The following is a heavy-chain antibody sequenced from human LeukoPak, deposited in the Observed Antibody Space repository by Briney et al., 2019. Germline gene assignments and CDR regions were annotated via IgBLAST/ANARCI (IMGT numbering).Heavy chain of an antibody. Sequence: SETLSLTCTVSGGPISSYYWSWIRQPPGKGLEWIGYIYYSGSTNYNPSLKSRVTISVDTSKNQFSLKLSSVTAADTAVYYYAGEMITFGGVIAALRYYYYMDVWGKGTTVTVSS. CDR1: GGPISSYY. CDR2: IYYSGST. D-gene: IGHD3-16*02. J-gene: IGHJ6*03. V-gene: IGHV4-59*12. CDR3: AGEMITFGGVIAALRYYYYMDV.